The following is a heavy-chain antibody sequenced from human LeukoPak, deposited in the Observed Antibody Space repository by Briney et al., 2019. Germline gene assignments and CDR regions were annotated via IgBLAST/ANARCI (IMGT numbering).Heavy chain of an antibody. D-gene: IGHD6-13*01. Sequence: ASVKLSCTSSGSTVTSYGISWVRRAPGQGLEWGGWFSAYNRNTNYAQKHQGRVTMTRATYTRTTYMELSRLRSDDTAVYYCARVAAAATAYFDYSGQGTLVTVSS. CDR2: FSAYNRNT. J-gene: IGHJ4*02. V-gene: IGHV1-18*01. CDR3: ARVAAAATAYFDY. CDR1: GSTVTSYG.